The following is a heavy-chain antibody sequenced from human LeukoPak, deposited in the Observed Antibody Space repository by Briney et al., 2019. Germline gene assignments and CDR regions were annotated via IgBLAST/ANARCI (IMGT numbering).Heavy chain of an antibody. D-gene: IGHD2-21*02. CDR1: GFTFSSYT. V-gene: IGHV3-30-3*01. Sequence: EAGGSLRLSCAASGFTFSSYTMHWVRQAPGKGLEWVALILYNGSNKDYADSVKGRFTISRDNSKNTLYLQMNSLRAEDTAVYYCARVFDKYCSGDCYLDYWGQGTLVTVSS. CDR2: ILYNGSNK. CDR3: ARVFDKYCSGDCYLDY. J-gene: IGHJ4*02.